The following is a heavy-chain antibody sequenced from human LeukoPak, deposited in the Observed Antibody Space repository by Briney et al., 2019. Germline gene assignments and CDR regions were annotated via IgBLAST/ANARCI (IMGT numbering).Heavy chain of an antibody. D-gene: IGHD1-26*01. CDR1: GYTFTGYY. Sequence: ASVKVSCKASGYTFTGYYMHWVRQAPGQGLEWMGWINPNSGGTNYAQKFQGRVTMTRGTSISTAYMELSRLRSDDTAVYYCARDYPIVGAFDYWGQGTLVTVSS. CDR3: ARDYPIVGAFDY. CDR2: INPNSGGT. J-gene: IGHJ4*02. V-gene: IGHV1-2*02.